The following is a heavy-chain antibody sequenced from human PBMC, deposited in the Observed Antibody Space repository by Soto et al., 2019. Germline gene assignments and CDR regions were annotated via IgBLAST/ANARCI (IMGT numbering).Heavy chain of an antibody. CDR2: IHSDGAK. J-gene: IGHJ5*02. CDR3: ARSISMPASADKWFDP. CDR1: GFSLSNAGSG. D-gene: IGHD2-2*01. Sequence: SGPTLVNPTDTLTLTCTVSGFSLSNAGSGVSWIRQPPGKALEWLAHIHSDGAKTYSSSLQSRLTISRDYSRRQVVLTLTKLDPMDTATYYCARSISMPASADKWFDPWGQGTPVTVSS. V-gene: IGHV2-26*01.